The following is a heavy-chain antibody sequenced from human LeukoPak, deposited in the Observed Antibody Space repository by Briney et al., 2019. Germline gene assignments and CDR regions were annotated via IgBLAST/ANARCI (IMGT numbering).Heavy chain of an antibody. CDR3: GRGAAGGSTPSWFDP. Sequence: PGGSLRLSCAASGFTFSSYSMNWVRQAPGKGLEWVSSISSSSSYIYYADSVKGRFTISRDNAKNSLYLQMNSLRAQDTAVYYCGRGAAGGSTPSWFDPWGQGTLVTVSS. J-gene: IGHJ5*02. V-gene: IGHV3-21*01. CDR2: ISSSSSYI. D-gene: IGHD6-13*01. CDR1: GFTFSSYS.